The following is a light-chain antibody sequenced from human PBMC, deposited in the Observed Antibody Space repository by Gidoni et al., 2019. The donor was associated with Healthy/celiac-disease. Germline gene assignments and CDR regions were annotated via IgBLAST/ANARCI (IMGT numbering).Light chain of an antibody. J-gene: IGLJ3*02. Sequence: QSVLTQPPSVSGAPGQRVTISCTGSSSNIGAGYDVHWYQHLPGTAPKLLIYGNSNRPSGVPDRFSGSKSGTSASLAITGLQAEDEADYYCQSYDSSLSGSVFDGGTKLTVL. CDR3: QSYDSSLSGSV. CDR1: SSNIGAGYD. CDR2: GNS. V-gene: IGLV1-40*01.